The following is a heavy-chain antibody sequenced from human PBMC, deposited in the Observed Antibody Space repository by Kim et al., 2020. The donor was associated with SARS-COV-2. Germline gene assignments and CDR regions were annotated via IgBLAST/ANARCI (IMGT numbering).Heavy chain of an antibody. J-gene: IGHJ3*02. D-gene: IGHD3-22*01. CDR3: ARDEADIYYYDSSGYYYRPSGDNAFDI. Sequence: SETLSLTCTVSGGSISSYYWSWIRQPAGKGLEWIGRIYTSGSTNYNPSLKSRVTMSVDTSKNQFSLKLSSVTAADTAVYYCARDEADIYYYDSSGYYYRPSGDNAFDIWGQGTMVTVSS. CDR1: GGSISSYY. CDR2: IYTSGST. V-gene: IGHV4-4*07.